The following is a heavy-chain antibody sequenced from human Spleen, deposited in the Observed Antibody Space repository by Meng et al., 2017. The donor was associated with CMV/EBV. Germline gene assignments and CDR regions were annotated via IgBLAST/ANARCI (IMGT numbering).Heavy chain of an antibody. V-gene: IGHV4-59*12. Sequence: SETLSLTCTVSGGSISSYYWSWIRQPPGKGLEWIGYIYYSGSTNYNPSLKSRVTISVDTSKNQFSLKLSSVTAADTAVYYCARFRVGVGYNRYYFDYWGQGTLVTVSS. CDR2: IYYSGST. CDR3: ARFRVGVGYNRYYFDY. D-gene: IGHD5-24*01. CDR1: GGSISSYY. J-gene: IGHJ4*02.